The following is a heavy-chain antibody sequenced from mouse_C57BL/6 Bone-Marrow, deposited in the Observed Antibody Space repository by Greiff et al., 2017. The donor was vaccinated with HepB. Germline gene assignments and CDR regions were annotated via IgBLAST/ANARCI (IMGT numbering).Heavy chain of an antibody. D-gene: IGHD1-1*01. Sequence: QVQLQQSGPGLVQPSQSLSITCTVSGFSLTSYGVHWVRQSPGKGLEWLGVIWRGGSTDYNAAFMSRLSITQDNSKSQVFFKMNSLQADDTAIYYCAISFITTVVATDYYAMDYWGQGTSVTVSS. J-gene: IGHJ4*01. CDR1: GFSLTSYG. CDR3: AISFITTVVATDYYAMDY. V-gene: IGHV2-5*01. CDR2: IWRGGST.